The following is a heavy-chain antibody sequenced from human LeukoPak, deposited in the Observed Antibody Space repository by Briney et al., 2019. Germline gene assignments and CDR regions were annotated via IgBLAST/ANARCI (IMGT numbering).Heavy chain of an antibody. CDR1: GGTFSSYA. CDR2: IIPIFGTA. D-gene: IGHD3-10*01. CDR3: ARGGFGSGSHFDY. J-gene: IGHJ4*02. Sequence: ASVKVSCKASGGTFSSYAISWVRQAPGQGLEWMGGIIPIFGTANYAQKFQGRVTTTRSTSISTAYMELSSLRSEDTAIYYCARGGFGSGSHFDYWGQGTLVTVSS. V-gene: IGHV1-69*05.